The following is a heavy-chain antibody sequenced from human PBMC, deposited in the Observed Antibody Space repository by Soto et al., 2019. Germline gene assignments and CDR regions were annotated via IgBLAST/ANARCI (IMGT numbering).Heavy chain of an antibody. CDR1: GFTFSSYG. D-gene: IGHD6-13*01. J-gene: IGHJ6*04. CDR3: ARARIAGPNPPNLDV. Sequence: PGGSLRLSCAASGFTFSSYGMHWVRQAPGKGLEWVAVIWYDGSNKYYADSVKGRFTISRDNSKNTLYLQMNSLRAEDTAVYYCARARIAGPNPPNLDVWGKGTTVTVSS. V-gene: IGHV3-33*01. CDR2: IWYDGSNK.